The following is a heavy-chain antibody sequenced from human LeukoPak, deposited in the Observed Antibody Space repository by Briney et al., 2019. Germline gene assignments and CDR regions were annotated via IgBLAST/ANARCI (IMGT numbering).Heavy chain of an antibody. Sequence: SETLSLTCTVSGGSISSYYWSWIRQPAGRGLESIGHISTSGSTNYNPSLKSRVTMSVDTSKNQFSLKLSSVTAADTAVYYCARERLARYSIVVVVAATLGNWFDPWGQGTLVTVSS. CDR2: ISTSGST. CDR3: ARERLARYSIVVVVAATLGNWFDP. J-gene: IGHJ5*02. D-gene: IGHD2-15*01. V-gene: IGHV4-4*07. CDR1: GGSISSYY.